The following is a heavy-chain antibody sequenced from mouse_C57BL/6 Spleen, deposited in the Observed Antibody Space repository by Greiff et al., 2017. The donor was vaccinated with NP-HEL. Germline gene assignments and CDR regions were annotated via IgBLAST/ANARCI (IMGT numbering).Heavy chain of an antibody. Sequence: EVMLVESGGGLVQPGGSLSLSCAASGFTFTDYYMSWVRQPPGKALEWLGFIRNKANGYTTEYSASVKGRFTISRDNSQSILYLQMNALRAEDSATYYCARYYSKPVYAMDYWGQGTSVTVSS. D-gene: IGHD2-5*01. V-gene: IGHV7-3*01. CDR2: IRNKANGYTT. J-gene: IGHJ4*01. CDR1: GFTFTDYY. CDR3: ARYYSKPVYAMDY.